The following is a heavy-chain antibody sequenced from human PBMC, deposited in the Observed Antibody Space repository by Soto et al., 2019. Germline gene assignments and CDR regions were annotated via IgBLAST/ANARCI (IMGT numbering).Heavy chain of an antibody. J-gene: IGHJ4*02. D-gene: IGHD5-18*01. V-gene: IGHV1-46*01. Sequence: ASVKVSCKASGYTFTNYYIHWVRQAPGQGLEWLGIIRPSGGRAEYAQRFQGRVTMTRDTSTSTVYMELTSLTSEDTAVYYCAREPNESYYFDYWGQGTLVTVSS. CDR1: GYTFTNYY. CDR3: AREPNESYYFDY. CDR2: IRPSGGRA.